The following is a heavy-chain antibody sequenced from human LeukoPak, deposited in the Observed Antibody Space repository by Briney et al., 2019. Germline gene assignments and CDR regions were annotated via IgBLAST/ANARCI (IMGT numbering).Heavy chain of an antibody. J-gene: IGHJ4*02. CDR2: IYYSGNT. CDR1: GDSISSSSYY. Sequence: PSETLSLTCTVSGDSISSSSYYWGWIRQPPGKGLDWIGSIYYSGNTYYNPSLKSRVIISVDRSKNQFSLKLSSVTAADTAVYYCARQSTAMGTSDYWGQGTLVPVSS. CDR3: ARQSTAMGTSDY. V-gene: IGHV4-39*01. D-gene: IGHD5-18*01.